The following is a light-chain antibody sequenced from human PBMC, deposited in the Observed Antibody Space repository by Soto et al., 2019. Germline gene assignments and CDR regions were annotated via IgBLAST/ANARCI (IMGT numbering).Light chain of an antibody. Sequence: EIVLTQSPGTLSLSPGERVTLSCRASQSVSSSYLAWYQQKPGQAPRLLIYLTSNRAAGIPARFSGSGSETDFTLTISDVEPEDFAVYYCHQRQSWPRTFGQGTKVDIK. CDR1: QSVSSSY. CDR3: HQRQSWPRT. J-gene: IGKJ1*01. V-gene: IGKV3D-20*02. CDR2: LTS.